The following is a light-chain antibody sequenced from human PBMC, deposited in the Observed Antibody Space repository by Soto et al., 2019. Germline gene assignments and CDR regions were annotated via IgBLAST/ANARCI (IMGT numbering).Light chain of an antibody. CDR3: GTWDDSLNGL. CDR1: RSNIGSKT. J-gene: IGLJ1*01. V-gene: IGLV1-44*01. Sequence: QSVLTQPPSASGTPGQRVTISCSGTRSNIGSKTVIWYQQLPGTAPKLLIYSNNQRPSGVPDRFSGSKSGTSASLSIGGLQSEDEADYYCGTWDDSLNGLFGTGTKLTVL. CDR2: SNN.